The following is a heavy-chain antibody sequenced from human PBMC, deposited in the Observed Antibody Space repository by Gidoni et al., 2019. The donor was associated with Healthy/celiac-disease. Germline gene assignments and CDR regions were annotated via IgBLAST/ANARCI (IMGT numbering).Heavy chain of an antibody. Sequence: QVQLQESGPGLVKHSEPLSLTCTVSGGSISSYSWSWIRQPPGKGLEWIGYIYYSGSTNYNPSLKSRVTISVDTSKNQFSLKLSSVTAADTAVYYCAREGPEFDPWGQGTLVTVSS. J-gene: IGHJ5*02. CDR1: GGSISSYS. V-gene: IGHV4-59*01. CDR3: AREGPEFDP. CDR2: IYYSGST.